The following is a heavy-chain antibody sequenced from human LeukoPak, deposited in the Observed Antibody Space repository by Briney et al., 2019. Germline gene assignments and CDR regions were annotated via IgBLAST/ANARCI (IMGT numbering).Heavy chain of an antibody. CDR3: AKREARSFEF. CDR2: FSGSSGNI. D-gene: IGHD5-24*01. CDR1: GFTFSSSV. Sequence: PGGSLRLSCVASGFTFSSSVLSWVRQAPGKGLEWVSTFSGSSGNIYYADSVKGRFTISRDNYKNTVYLQMNSLRADDTALYYCAKREARSFEFWGQGTLVTVSS. V-gene: IGHV3-23*01. J-gene: IGHJ4*02.